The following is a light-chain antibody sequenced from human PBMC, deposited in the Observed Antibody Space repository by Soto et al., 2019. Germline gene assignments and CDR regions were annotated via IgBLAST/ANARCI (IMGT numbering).Light chain of an antibody. V-gene: IGLV2-14*01. J-gene: IGLJ1*01. CDR1: SEDVGGYDY. Sequence: QSVLTQPASVSGSPGQSITISCSGTSEDVGGYDYVSWYQHHPGKAPKLMISEVSNRPSGLSNRFSGSKSGSTASLTISGLQAEDEADYYCNSHTSTYNPVFGNGTKVT. CDR2: EVS. CDR3: NSHTSTYNPV.